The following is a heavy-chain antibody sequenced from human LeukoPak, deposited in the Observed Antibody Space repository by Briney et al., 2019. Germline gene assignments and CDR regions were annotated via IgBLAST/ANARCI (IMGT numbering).Heavy chain of an antibody. CDR2: IYYSGST. J-gene: IGHJ5*02. V-gene: IGHV4-39*01. CDR1: GGSISSSSYY. Sequence: SETLSLTCTVSGGSISSSSYYWGWIRQPPGKGLEWIGSIYYSGSTYCNPSLKSRVTISVDTSKNQFSLKLSSVTAADTAMYYCARHENRVTLNWFDPWGQGTLVTVSS. D-gene: IGHD3-10*01. CDR3: ARHENRVTLNWFDP.